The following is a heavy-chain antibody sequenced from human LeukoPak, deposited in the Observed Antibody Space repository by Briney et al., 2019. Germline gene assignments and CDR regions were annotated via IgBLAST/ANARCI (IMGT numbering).Heavy chain of an antibody. V-gene: IGHV3-73*01. D-gene: IGHD3-3*01. CDR3: VRHVEWGTTFDN. CDR2: IRNRDYNHAT. CDR1: GFTFSGAA. Sequence: GGSLRLSCATSGFTFSGAAMHWVRQTSEKGLEWVGHIRNRDYNHATAYAASVIGRFTISRDDSKNTAYLQVNNLTTEDTAVYYCVRHVEWGTTFDNWGQGTTVTVSS. J-gene: IGHJ3*02.